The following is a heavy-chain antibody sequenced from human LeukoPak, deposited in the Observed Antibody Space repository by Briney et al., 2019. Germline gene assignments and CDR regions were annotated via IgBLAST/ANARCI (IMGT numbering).Heavy chain of an antibody. CDR3: ARGRQLWLADY. J-gene: IGHJ4*02. Sequence: GGSLRLPCAASGFTFTTYNMNWVRQAPGKGLEWISYISPSSSTIYYADSVKGRFTVSRDNAKNSLYLQMNRLRDEDTAVYYCARGRQLWLADYWGQGTLVTVSS. V-gene: IGHV3-48*02. CDR2: ISPSSSTI. D-gene: IGHD5-18*01. CDR1: GFTFTTYN.